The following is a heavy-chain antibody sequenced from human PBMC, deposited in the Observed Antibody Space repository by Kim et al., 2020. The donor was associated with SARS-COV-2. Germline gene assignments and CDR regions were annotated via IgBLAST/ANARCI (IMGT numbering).Heavy chain of an antibody. CDR1: GFTFSSYA. J-gene: IGHJ6*02. CDR3: AREATYVQYYGMDV. Sequence: GGSLRLSCAASGFTFSSYAMHWVRQAPGKGLEWVAVIWYDGSNKYYAESVKGRFTISRDNPKNTLYLQMNSLRAADTAVYYCAREATYVQYYGMDVWGPGATVSGSS. CDR2: IWYDGSNK. D-gene: IGHD3-16*01. V-gene: IGHV3-33*01.